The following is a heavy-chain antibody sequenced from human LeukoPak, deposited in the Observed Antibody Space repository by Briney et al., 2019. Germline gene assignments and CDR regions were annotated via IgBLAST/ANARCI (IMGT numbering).Heavy chain of an antibody. D-gene: IGHD2-15*01. Sequence: GGSLRLSCAASGFTFSSYAMSWVRQAPGKGLEWVSYISSSGSTIYYADSVKGRFTISRDNAKNSLYLQMNSLRAEDTAVYYCARGSHIVVVVAATVGDWFDPWGQGTLVTVSS. CDR3: ARGSHIVVVVAATVGDWFDP. J-gene: IGHJ5*02. CDR1: GFTFSSYA. V-gene: IGHV3-48*04. CDR2: ISSSGSTI.